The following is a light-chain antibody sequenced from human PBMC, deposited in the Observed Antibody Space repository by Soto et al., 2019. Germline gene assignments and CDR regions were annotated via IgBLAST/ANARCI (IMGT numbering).Light chain of an antibody. V-gene: IGKV1-5*03. J-gene: IGKJ1*01. CDR1: QSVSSW. CDR2: EAS. CDR3: QYYNSFWT. Sequence: DIQMTQSPSTLSASVGDRVTITCRASQSVSSWLAWYQQKPGKAPKLLIYEASSLESGVPVRFSGSGSGTEFTLTISSLQPDDFATYYCQYYNSFWTFGQGTKVEIK.